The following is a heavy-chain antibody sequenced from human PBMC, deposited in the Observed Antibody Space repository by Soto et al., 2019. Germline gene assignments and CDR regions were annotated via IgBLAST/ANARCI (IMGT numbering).Heavy chain of an antibody. CDR1: GFTFSNAW. J-gene: IGHJ4*02. V-gene: IGHV3-15*01. Sequence: EVQLVESGGGLVKPGGSLRLSCAASGFTFSNAWMSWVRQAPGKGLEWVGRIKSKTDGGTTDYAAPVKGRFTISRDDSKSTLYLQMNSLKTEDTAVYYCTTDGADYDYIWGSYHQFDYWGQGTLVTVSS. D-gene: IGHD3-16*02. CDR2: IKSKTDGGTT. CDR3: TTDGADYDYIWGSYHQFDY.